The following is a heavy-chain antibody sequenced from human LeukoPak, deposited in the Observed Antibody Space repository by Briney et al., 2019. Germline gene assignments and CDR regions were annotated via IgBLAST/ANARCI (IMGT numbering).Heavy chain of an antibody. CDR2: MNPNSGNT. V-gene: IGHV1-8*01. CDR3: ARGKKVLPWFGELLADY. D-gene: IGHD3-10*01. J-gene: IGHJ4*02. CDR1: GYTFTSYD. Sequence: SVKVSFTASGYTFTSYDINWVRQATGQGLEWMGWMNPNSGNTGYAQKFQGRVTMTRNTSISTAYLELSSLRSEDTAVYYCARGKKVLPWFGELLADYWGQGTLVTVSS.